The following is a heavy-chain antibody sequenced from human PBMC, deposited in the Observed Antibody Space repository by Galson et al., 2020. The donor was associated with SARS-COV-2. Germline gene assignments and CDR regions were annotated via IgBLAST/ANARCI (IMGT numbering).Heavy chain of an antibody. V-gene: IGHV3-30*18. D-gene: IGHD4-17*01. J-gene: IGHJ6*02. CDR3: AKDLEGRWRQVYYYYGMDV. CDR2: ISYDGSNK. Sequence: GESLKISCAASGFTFSSYGMHWVRQAPGKGLEWVAVISYDGSNKYYADSVKGRFTISRDNSKNTLYLQMNSLRAEDTAVYYCAKDLEGRWRQVYYYYGMDVWGQGTTVTVSS. CDR1: GFTFSSYG.